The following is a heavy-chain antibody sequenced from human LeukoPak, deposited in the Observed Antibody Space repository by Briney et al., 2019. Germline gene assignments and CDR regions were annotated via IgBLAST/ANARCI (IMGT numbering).Heavy chain of an antibody. CDR2: IYHSGST. CDR1: GGSISSGGYS. V-gene: IGHV4-30-2*01. D-gene: IGHD3-22*01. J-gene: IGHJ3*02. CDR3: ATSHRGYPPDDAFDI. Sequence: SETLSLTCAVSGGSISSGGYSWSWIRQPPGKGLEWIGYIYHSGSTYYNPSLMSRVTISVDRSKNQFSLKLSSVTAADTAVYYCATSHRGYPPDDAFDIWGQGTMVTVSS.